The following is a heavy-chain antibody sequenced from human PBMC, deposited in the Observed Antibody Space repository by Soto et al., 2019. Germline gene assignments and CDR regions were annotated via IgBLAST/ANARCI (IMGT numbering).Heavy chain of an antibody. V-gene: IGHV1-18*04. D-gene: IGHD3-10*01. CDR3: ARGGPDIIVPTGRYYYGLDV. J-gene: IGHJ6*02. CDR1: GYTFTSYG. CDR2: ISAYNGNT. Sequence: GASVKVSCKASGYTFTSYGISWVRQAPGQGLEWMGWISAYNGNTNYAQKLQGRVTMTTDTSTSTAYMELRSLRSDDTAVYYCARGGPDIIVPTGRYYYGLDVWGQGTTVTVSS.